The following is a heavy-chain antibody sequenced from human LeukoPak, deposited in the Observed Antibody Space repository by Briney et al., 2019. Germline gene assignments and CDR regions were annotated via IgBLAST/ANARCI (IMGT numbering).Heavy chain of an antibody. CDR1: GFTFSDYY. Sequence: GGSLRLSCAASGFTFSDYYMSWIRQAPGKGLEWVSCISSSGSTIYYADSVKGRFTISRDNSKNTLYLQMGSLRAEDMAVYYCARVPSSIAGEPDYWGQGTLVTVSS. V-gene: IGHV3-11*04. CDR3: ARVPSSIAGEPDY. D-gene: IGHD1-26*01. J-gene: IGHJ4*02. CDR2: ISSSGSTI.